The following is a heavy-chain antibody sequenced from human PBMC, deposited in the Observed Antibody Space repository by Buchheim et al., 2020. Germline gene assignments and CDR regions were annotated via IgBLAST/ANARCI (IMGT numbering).Heavy chain of an antibody. CDR1: GFSFSGYA. V-gene: IGHV3-9*01. J-gene: IGHJ4*02. Sequence: EVQLVESGGALVQPGRSLRLSCTASGFSFSGYAVHWVRQGPGQGLEYIAGINSNSDITYYADSMKGRFAISRDNAKNSLPLDMNSLRPEDTALYFCVKSLYGDHGGGFDSWGQGTL. CDR2: INSNSDIT. D-gene: IGHD4-17*01. CDR3: VKSLYGDHGGGFDS.